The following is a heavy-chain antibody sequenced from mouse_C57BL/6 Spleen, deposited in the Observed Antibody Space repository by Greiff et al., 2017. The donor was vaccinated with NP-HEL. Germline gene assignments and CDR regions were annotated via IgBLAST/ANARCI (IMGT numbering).Heavy chain of an antibody. D-gene: IGHD2-5*01. CDR3: ARGSNYGAMDY. Sequence: DVKLVESEGGLVQPGSSMKLSCTASGFTFSDYYMAWVRQVPEKGLEWVANINYDGSSTYYLDSLKSRFIISRDNAKNILYLQMSSLKSEDTATYYCARGSNYGAMDYWGQGTSVTVSS. J-gene: IGHJ4*01. V-gene: IGHV5-16*01. CDR2: INYDGSST. CDR1: GFTFSDYY.